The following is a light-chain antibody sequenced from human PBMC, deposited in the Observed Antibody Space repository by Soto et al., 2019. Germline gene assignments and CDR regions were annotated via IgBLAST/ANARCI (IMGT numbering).Light chain of an antibody. CDR1: GSDVGGYNY. J-gene: IGLJ2*01. CDR2: DVN. Sequence: QSALTQPASVSGSPGQSITISCAGTGSDVGGYNYVSWYQQHPGKVPRLIISDVNKRPSGVSDRFSGSKSGNTASLTISGLQAEDEADYYCASFTRSVTVVFGGGTQLTVL. V-gene: IGLV2-14*03. CDR3: ASFTRSVTVV.